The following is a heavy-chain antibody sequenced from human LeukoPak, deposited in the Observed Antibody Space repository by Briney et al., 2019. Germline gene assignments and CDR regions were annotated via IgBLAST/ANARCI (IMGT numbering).Heavy chain of an antibody. CDR3: ARVGSYYDMDV. CDR1: GFPFSGSG. J-gene: IGHJ6*02. D-gene: IGHD3-10*01. V-gene: IGHV3-33*01. CDR2: IWYDGSHQ. Sequence: PGGSLRLSCAASGFPFSGSGMHWVRQAPGKGLEWVAVIWYDGSHQYYADSVKGRFTISRDNFQNTLYLQMNSLRAEDTAVYYCARVGSYYDMDVWGQGTTVTVSS.